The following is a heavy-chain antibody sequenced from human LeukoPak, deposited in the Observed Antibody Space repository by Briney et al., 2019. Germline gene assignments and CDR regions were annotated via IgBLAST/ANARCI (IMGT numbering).Heavy chain of an antibody. CDR1: GGTFSSYA. D-gene: IGHD1-26*01. J-gene: IGHJ4*02. CDR3: ATESTGGSGSPPGLDY. V-gene: IGHV1-69*04. CDR2: IIPILGIA. Sequence: ASVKVSCKASGGTFSSYAISWVRQAPGQGLEWMGRIIPILGIANYAQKFQGRVTITADKSTSTAYMELSSLRSEDTAVYYCATESTGGSGSPPGLDYWGQGTLVTVSS.